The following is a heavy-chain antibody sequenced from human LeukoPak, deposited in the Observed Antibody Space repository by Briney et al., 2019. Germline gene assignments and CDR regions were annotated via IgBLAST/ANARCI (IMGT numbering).Heavy chain of an antibody. J-gene: IGHJ4*02. CDR1: GFTVSSNY. CDR3: AKDPPSYFDY. V-gene: IGHV3-23*01. CDR2: ISGSGGST. Sequence: GGSLRLSCAASGFTVSSNYMSWVRQAPGKGLEWVSAISGSGGSTYYADSVKGRFTISRDNSKNTLYLQMNSLRAEDTAVYYCAKDPPSYFDYWGQGTLVTVSS.